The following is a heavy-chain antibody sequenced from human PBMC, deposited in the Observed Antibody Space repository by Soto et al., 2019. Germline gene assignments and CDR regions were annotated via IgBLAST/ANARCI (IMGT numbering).Heavy chain of an antibody. Sequence: EVQLVESGGGLVQPGGSLRLSCAASGFTFSSYSMNWARQAPGKGLEWISYISSSSRTLYYPDSVKGRFTISRDNAKNSLYLQMNSLRAEDTAVYYCARDKGRSPLDYWGQGTLVTVSS. J-gene: IGHJ4*02. V-gene: IGHV3-48*01. CDR3: ARDKGRSPLDY. CDR2: ISSSSRTL. D-gene: IGHD2-15*01. CDR1: GFTFSSYS.